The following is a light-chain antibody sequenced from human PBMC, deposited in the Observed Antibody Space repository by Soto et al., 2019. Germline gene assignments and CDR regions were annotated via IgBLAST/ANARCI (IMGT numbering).Light chain of an antibody. CDR3: SSYTSTSTLV. V-gene: IGLV2-14*01. CDR1: SGDVGGYDY. J-gene: IGLJ1*01. CDR2: EVS. Sequence: QSVLAQPASVSGSPGQSISISCTGTSGDVGGYDYVSWYQQHPDRAPKLMIYEVSNRPSGFSNRFSGYKSGNTASLSISGLQAEDEADYYCSSYTSTSTLVFGTGTKVTVL.